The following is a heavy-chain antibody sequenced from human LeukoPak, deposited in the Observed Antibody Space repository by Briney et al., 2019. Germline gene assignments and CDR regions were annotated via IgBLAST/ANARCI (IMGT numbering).Heavy chain of an antibody. V-gene: IGHV3-30*02. D-gene: IGHD1-26*01. CDR3: AKGTVGAYEMDY. CDR1: GFTFSSYG. J-gene: IGHJ4*02. Sequence: PGGSLRLSCAASGFTFSSYGLHWVRQAPGRGLEWVAFIRYDGNNKYYADSVKGRFTISRDNSKNTLYLQMNSLRTEDTAVYYCAKGTVGAYEMDYWGQGTLVTVSS. CDR2: IRYDGNNK.